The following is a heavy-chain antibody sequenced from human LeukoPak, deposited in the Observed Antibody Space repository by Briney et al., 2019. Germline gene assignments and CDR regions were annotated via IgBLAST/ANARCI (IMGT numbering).Heavy chain of an antibody. CDR1: GYRFISYW. Sequence: GESLKISCKGSGYRFISYWIGWVRQMAVIGLEWMGIIYPGDSDTSYSPSFQGQVTISADKSISTVYLQLSSLKASDTATYYCARPFHYAHQYYFDYWDQATLIIASS. J-gene: IGHJ4*02. CDR2: IYPGDSDT. V-gene: IGHV5-51*01. CDR3: ARPFHYAHQYYFDY. D-gene: IGHD3-16*01.